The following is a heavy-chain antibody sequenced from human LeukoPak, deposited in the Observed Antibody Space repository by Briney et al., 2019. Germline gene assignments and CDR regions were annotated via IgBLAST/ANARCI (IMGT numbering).Heavy chain of an antibody. CDR3: AREEYSSGWYEDY. CDR2: ISSRSGYT. J-gene: IGHJ4*02. V-gene: IGHV3-11*05. CDR1: GFTFSDYY. D-gene: IGHD6-19*01. Sequence: GGSLRLSCAASGFTFSDYYMSWIRQAPGKGLEWVSYISSRSGYTNYADSVKGRFTISRDNAKNSLYLQMNSLRAEDTAVYYCAREEYSSGWYEDYWGQGTLVTVSS.